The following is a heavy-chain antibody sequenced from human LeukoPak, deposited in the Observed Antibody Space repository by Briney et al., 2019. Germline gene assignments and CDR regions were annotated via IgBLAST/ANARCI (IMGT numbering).Heavy chain of an antibody. J-gene: IGHJ4*02. D-gene: IGHD5-12*01. V-gene: IGHV4-59*05. CDR1: GGSISSYY. CDR2: IYYSGST. CDR3: ARLTSGYDSEPYYFDY. Sequence: SETLSLTCTVSGGSISSYYWSWIRQPPGKGLEWIGSIYYSGSTYYNPSLKSRVTISVDTSKNQFSLKLSSVTAADTAVYYCARLTSGYDSEPYYFDYWGQGTLVTVSS.